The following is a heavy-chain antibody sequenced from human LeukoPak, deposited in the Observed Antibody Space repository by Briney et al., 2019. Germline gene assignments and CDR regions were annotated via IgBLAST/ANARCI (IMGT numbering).Heavy chain of an antibody. Sequence: PGRSLRLSCAASGFTFSSYAMHWVRQAPGKGLEWVAVISYDGSNKYYADSVKGRFTMSRDNSKNTLYLQMNSLRAEDTAVYYCARERYSYGPSGFDYWGQGTLVTVSS. CDR2: ISYDGSNK. V-gene: IGHV3-30*04. CDR3: ARERYSYGPSGFDY. D-gene: IGHD5-18*01. J-gene: IGHJ4*02. CDR1: GFTFSSYA.